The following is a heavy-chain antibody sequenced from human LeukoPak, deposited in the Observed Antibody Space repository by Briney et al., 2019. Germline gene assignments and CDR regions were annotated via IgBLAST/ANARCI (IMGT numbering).Heavy chain of an antibody. D-gene: IGHD6-19*01. CDR2: IYYSGST. CDR1: GGSISSGGYY. CDR3: ARDKRVAGSFDY. V-gene: IGHV4-31*03. Sequence: SETLSLTCTVSGGSISSGGYYWSWIRQHPGKGLEWIGYIYYSGSTYYNPSLKSRVTISVDTSKNQFSLKLSSVTAADTAVYYCARDKRVAGSFDYWGQGTLVAVSS. J-gene: IGHJ4*02.